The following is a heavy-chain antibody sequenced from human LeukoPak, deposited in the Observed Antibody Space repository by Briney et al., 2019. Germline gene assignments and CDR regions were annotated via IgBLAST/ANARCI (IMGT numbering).Heavy chain of an antibody. CDR3: ARGNIAVTSPPTY. J-gene: IGHJ4*02. CDR1: GFTFSSYA. D-gene: IGHD2-15*01. V-gene: IGHV3-23*01. CDR2: ISGSGGST. Sequence: QAGGSLRLSCAASGFTFSSYAMSWVRQAPVKGLEWVSAISGSGGSTYYADSLKDRFTISRDNARDSLFLQMNSLRPEDTAIYYCARGNIAVTSPPTYWGQGTLVTVSS.